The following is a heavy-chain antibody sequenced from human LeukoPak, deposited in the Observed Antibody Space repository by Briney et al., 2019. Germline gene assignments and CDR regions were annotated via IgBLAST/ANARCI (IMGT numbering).Heavy chain of an antibody. D-gene: IGHD6-13*01. CDR1: GFTFSSYS. CDR3: ASTAVGGIAAAGPDY. V-gene: IGHV3-53*01. J-gene: IGHJ4*02. CDR2: IYSGGST. Sequence: GGSLRLSCAASGFTFSSYSMNWVRQAPGKGLEWVSVIYSGGSTYYADSVKGRFTISRDNSKNTLYLQMNSLRAEDTAVYYCASTAVGGIAAAGPDYWGQGTLVTVSS.